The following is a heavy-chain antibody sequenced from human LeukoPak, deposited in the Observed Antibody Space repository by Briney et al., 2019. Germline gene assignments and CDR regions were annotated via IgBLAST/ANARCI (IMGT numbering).Heavy chain of an antibody. CDR3: ARDRSGVGYSFDY. Sequence: SETLSLTCSVSGGSISSYYWNWIRQPPGRGLEWIGYIHYSGSTKYNPSLKSRITISVDTSKNQLSLKLSSVTAADTAVYYCARDRSGVGYSFDYWGQGTLVTVSS. V-gene: IGHV4-59*01. D-gene: IGHD5-24*01. CDR2: IHYSGST. CDR1: GGSISSYY. J-gene: IGHJ4*02.